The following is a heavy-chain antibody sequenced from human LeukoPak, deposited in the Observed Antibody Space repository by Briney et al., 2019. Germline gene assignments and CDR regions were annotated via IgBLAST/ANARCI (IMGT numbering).Heavy chain of an antibody. Sequence: SETLSLTCTVSGGSLSSYYWSWIRQPPGQGREWIGYIYYRGSAHYNPSLQSRVTISVDTSKQQSSLKLSSVTAADTAVYDCAREYYYDSSGYYVGAFDIWGQGTMVTVSS. CDR1: GGSLSSYY. V-gene: IGHV4-59*01. CDR2: IYYRGSA. CDR3: AREYYYDSSGYYVGAFDI. D-gene: IGHD3-22*01. J-gene: IGHJ3*02.